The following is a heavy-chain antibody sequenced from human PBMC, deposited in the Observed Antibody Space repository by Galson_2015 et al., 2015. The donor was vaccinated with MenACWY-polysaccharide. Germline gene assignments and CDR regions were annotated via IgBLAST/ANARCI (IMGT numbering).Heavy chain of an antibody. J-gene: IGHJ4*02. CDR3: ARVLKGLVGATPDY. CDR2: ISSGGTI. Sequence: LRLSCAASGFTFSSYSMNWVRQAPGKGLEWVSYISSGGTIYYADSVKGRFTISRDNAENSLYLQMNSLRDDDTAVYYCARVLKGLVGATPDYWGQVTLVTVSS. D-gene: IGHD1-26*01. CDR1: GFTFSSYS. V-gene: IGHV3-48*02.